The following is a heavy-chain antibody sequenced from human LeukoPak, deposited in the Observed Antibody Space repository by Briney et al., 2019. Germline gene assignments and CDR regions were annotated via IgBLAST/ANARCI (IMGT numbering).Heavy chain of an antibody. CDR2: ISAYNGNT. CDR3: ARRYSSSLTFDY. D-gene: IGHD6-6*01. CDR1: GYTFTSYG. Sequence: GASVKVSCKASGYTFTSYGISWVRQAPGQGLEGRGWISAYNGNTNYAQKLQGRVTMTIDTSTSTAYMELRSLRSDDTAVYYCARRYSSSLTFDYWGQGTLVTVSS. V-gene: IGHV1-18*01. J-gene: IGHJ4*02.